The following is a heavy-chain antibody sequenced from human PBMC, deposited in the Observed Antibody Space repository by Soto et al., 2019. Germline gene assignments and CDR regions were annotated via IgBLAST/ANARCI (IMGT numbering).Heavy chain of an antibody. CDR2: IKQDGSEK. J-gene: IGHJ6*02. CDR3: ARVATIFPYYYGMDV. CDR1: GFTFSSYW. D-gene: IGHD3-9*01. Sequence: GGSLRLSCAASGFTFSSYWMSWVRQAPGKGLEWVANIKQDGSEKYYVDSVKGRFTISRDNAKNSLYLQMNSLRAEDTAVYYCARVATIFPYYYGMDVWGQGTTVTVSS. V-gene: IGHV3-7*05.